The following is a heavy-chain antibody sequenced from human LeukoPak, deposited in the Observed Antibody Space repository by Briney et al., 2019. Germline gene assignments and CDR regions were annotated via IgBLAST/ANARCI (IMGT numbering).Heavy chain of an antibody. CDR1: GYTFTSYD. D-gene: IGHD3-10*01. Sequence: GASVKVSCKASGYTFTSYDINWVRQAPGQGLEWMGLIHPNDGDTKYAQEFQDRVTMTRDTSTSTVYMELSSLRSEDTAVYYCATYTQSGAQGVNDYWGQGTLVTVSS. J-gene: IGHJ4*02. CDR3: ATYTQSGAQGVNDY. CDR2: IHPNDGDT. V-gene: IGHV1-46*01.